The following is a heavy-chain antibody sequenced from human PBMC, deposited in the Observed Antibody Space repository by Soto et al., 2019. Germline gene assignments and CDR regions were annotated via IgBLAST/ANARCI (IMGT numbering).Heavy chain of an antibody. Sequence: QLQLQESGPGLVKPSETLSLTCTVSGGSISNSDYYWGWIRQSPGKGLEWIGSIYYSGTNFYDPSLRSRISMSVDTSKNQFSLRLNSVTAADTAVYYCARQARGTTWSDFDYWSQGTLVTVSS. CDR1: GGSISNSDYY. CDR2: IYYSGTN. V-gene: IGHV4-39*01. D-gene: IGHD1-7*01. J-gene: IGHJ4*02. CDR3: ARQARGTTWSDFDY.